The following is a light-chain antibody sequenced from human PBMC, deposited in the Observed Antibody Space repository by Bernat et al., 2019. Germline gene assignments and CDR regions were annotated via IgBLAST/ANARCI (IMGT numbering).Light chain of an antibody. CDR2: DDS. V-gene: IGLV3-21*03. J-gene: IGLJ3*02. CDR1: NIGSKS. Sequence: SYVLTQPPSVSVAPGKTARITCGGNNIGSKSMHWYQQKPGQAPVLVVYDDSDRPSGIPGRFSGSNSGNTATLTISRVEAGDEDDYYCQVWDSSSDHPVFGGGTKLTVL. CDR3: QVWDSSSDHPV.